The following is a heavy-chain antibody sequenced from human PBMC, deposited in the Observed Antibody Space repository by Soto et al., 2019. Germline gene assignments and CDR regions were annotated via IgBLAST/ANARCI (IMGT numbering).Heavy chain of an antibody. J-gene: IGHJ6*02. CDR2: IYHSGST. CDR1: GCSIASGGYS. Sequence: SATLSLTCAVSGCSIASGGYSWTWIRQPPGKGLEWIGYIYHSGSTYYNPSLKSRVTISVDRSKNQFSLKLNSVTAADTAVYYCARVPDVWGQGTTVTVS. CDR3: ARVPDV. V-gene: IGHV4-30-2*01.